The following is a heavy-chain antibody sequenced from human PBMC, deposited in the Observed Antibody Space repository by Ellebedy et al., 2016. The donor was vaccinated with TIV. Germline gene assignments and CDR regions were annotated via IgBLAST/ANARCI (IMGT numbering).Heavy chain of an antibody. V-gene: IGHV4-34*01. CDR3: ASYWNYVWFNP. Sequence: SETLSLTXAVYGGSFSGYYWSWIRQPPGKGLEWIGEINHSGSTNYNPSLKSRVTISVDTSKNQFSLKLSSVTAADTAVYYCASYWNYVWFNPWGQGTLVTVSS. CDR1: GGSFSGYY. CDR2: INHSGST. D-gene: IGHD1-7*01. J-gene: IGHJ5*02.